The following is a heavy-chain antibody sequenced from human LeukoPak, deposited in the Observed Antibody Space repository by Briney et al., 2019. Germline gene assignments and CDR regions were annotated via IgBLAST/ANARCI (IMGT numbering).Heavy chain of an antibody. Sequence: SETLSLTCAVYGGSFSGYYWSWIRQPPGKGLEWIGEINHSGSTNYNPSLKSRVPISVDTSKNQFSLKLSSVTAADTAVYYCARFPLTGYSVYFDYWGQGTLVTVSS. J-gene: IGHJ4*02. D-gene: IGHD3-9*01. CDR2: INHSGST. V-gene: IGHV4-34*01. CDR1: GGSFSGYY. CDR3: ARFPLTGYSVYFDY.